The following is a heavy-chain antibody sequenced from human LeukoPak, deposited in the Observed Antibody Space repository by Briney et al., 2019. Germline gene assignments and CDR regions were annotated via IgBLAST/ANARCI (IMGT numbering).Heavy chain of an antibody. CDR2: IYYTGST. V-gene: IGHV4-59*08. CDR1: GGSINGYY. J-gene: IGHJ4*02. Sequence: SETLSLTCTVSGGSINGYYWSWIRQSPGKGLESLGYIYYTGSTNYNPSLKSRVTISVDTSKNQFSLKLSSVTAADTAVYYCARALTYYDILTGHYTAYYFDYWGQGTLVTVSS. D-gene: IGHD3-9*01. CDR3: ARALTYYDILTGHYTAYYFDY.